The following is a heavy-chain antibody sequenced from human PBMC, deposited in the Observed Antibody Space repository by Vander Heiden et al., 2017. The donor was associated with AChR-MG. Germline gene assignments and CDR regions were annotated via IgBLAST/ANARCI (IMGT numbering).Heavy chain of an antibody. Sequence: QVQLQESGPGLVKPSETLSLTCTVSGRSVSSGSYYWSWIRQPPGKGVEWIGYIYYRGSTNYKPSLKGGVTISVETSKNQFALKLSSVTAADTAVYYCAMWFGELSPYYYYYGMDVWGQGTTVTVSS. V-gene: IGHV4-61*01. D-gene: IGHD3-10*01. J-gene: IGHJ6*02. CDR3: AMWFGELSPYYYYYGMDV. CDR1: GRSVSSGSYY. CDR2: IYYRGST.